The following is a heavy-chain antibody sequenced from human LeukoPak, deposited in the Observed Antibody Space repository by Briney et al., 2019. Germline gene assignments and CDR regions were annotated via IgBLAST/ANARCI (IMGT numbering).Heavy chain of an antibody. J-gene: IGHJ4*02. CDR2: ISGSGGST. D-gene: IGHD3-22*01. V-gene: IGHV3-23*01. CDR3: AKDYYDSSGYYPQTQYYFDY. CDR1: GFTFSSYA. Sequence: GGSLRLSCAASGFTFSSYAMSWVRQAPGKGLEWVSAISGSGGSTYYADSVKGRSTISRDNSKNTLYLQMNSLRAEDTAVYYCAKDYYDSSGYYPQTQYYFDYWGQGTLVTVSS.